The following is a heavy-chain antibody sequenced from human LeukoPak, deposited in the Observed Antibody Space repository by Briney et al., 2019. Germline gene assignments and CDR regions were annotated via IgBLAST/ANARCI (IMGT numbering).Heavy chain of an antibody. Sequence: SVKVSCKASGGTFSSYAISWVRQAPGQGLEWMGRIIPILGIANYAQKFQGRVTITADKSTSTAYMELSSLRSEDTAVYYCARDTLDYYDNSGYYAHWGQGTLVTVSS. CDR3: ARDTLDYYDNSGYYAH. CDR1: GGTFSSYA. D-gene: IGHD3-22*01. V-gene: IGHV1-69*04. CDR2: IIPILGIA. J-gene: IGHJ4*02.